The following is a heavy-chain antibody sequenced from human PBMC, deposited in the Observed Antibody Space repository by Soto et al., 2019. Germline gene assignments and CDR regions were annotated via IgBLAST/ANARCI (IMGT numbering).Heavy chain of an antibody. V-gene: IGHV1-69*13. J-gene: IGHJ5*02. Sequence: GASVKVSCKASGGTFSSYAISWVRQAPGQGLEWMGGIIPIFGTANYAQKFQGRVTITADESTSTAYMELSSLRSEDTAVYYCGREVAMVITIANWFDPWGQGTLVTVS. D-gene: IGHD2-21*01. CDR1: GGTFSSYA. CDR2: IIPIFGTA. CDR3: GREVAMVITIANWFDP.